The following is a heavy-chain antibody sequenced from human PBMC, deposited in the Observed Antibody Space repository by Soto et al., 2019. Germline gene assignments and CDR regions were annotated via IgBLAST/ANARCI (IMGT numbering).Heavy chain of an antibody. CDR3: ARNMDYYYGPGSGNGHGF. V-gene: IGHV1-2*02. CDR2: INPKFGDT. J-gene: IGHJ6*02. CDR1: GYTFTSYY. D-gene: IGHD3-10*01. Sequence: QVQLVQSGAEVKEPGDSMRVSCEASGYTFTSYYIHWVRQAPGQGLEWMGWINPKFGDTTYAQDFQDRVSMTRDMSISTVYMELSRLTSDDTAKYYCARNMDYYYGPGSGNGHGFWGQGTTVTVFS.